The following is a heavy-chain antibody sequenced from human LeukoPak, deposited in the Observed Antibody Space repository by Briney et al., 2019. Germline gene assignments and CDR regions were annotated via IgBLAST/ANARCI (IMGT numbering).Heavy chain of an antibody. CDR2: IIPIFGTT. CDR1: GGTFSSHA. CDR3: ARGDSGYDYGFDN. J-gene: IGHJ4*02. V-gene: IGHV1-69*05. Sequence: GASVKASCKASGGTFSSHAISRVRQAPGQGLEGGGGIIPIFGTTNYAQKFQGRVTITTDESTSTGYMELRSLRSDDTAVYYCARGDSGYDYGFDNWGQGTLVTVSS. D-gene: IGHD5-12*01.